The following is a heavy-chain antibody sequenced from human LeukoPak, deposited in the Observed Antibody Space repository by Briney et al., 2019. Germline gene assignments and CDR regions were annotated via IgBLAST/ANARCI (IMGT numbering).Heavy chain of an antibody. CDR1: GYTFTGYY. J-gene: IGHJ4*02. V-gene: IGHV1-2*02. CDR2: INPSSGGT. CDR3: AKRSVTAQYYFDY. Sequence: GASVKVSCTASGYTFTGYYMHWVRQAPGQGLEWMGWINPSSGGTNYAEKFQGRVTMTRDTSISTAYMELSRLRSDDTAVYYCAKRSVTAQYYFDYWGQGTLVTVSS. D-gene: IGHD3-3*01.